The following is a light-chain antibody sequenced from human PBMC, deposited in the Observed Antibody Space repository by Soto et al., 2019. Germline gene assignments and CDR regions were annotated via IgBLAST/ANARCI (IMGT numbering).Light chain of an antibody. J-gene: IGKJ1*01. CDR3: KQSGNRPPWT. CDR2: DTS. Sequence: EIVLTQSPGTLSLSPGERSTLSCRASQSVSIHLAWYQQQPGQDPRLLIYDTSTRATGIPARFSGGGSGTDFTLTISSLEPEDFAVYYCKQSGNRPPWTFGQGTKVDIK. V-gene: IGKV3-11*01. CDR1: QSVSIH.